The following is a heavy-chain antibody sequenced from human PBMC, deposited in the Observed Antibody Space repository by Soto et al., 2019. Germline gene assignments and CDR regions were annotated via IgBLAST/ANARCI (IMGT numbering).Heavy chain of an antibody. J-gene: IGHJ5*02. Sequence: EVHLVESGGGLVQPGGSLRLSCAASGFIFSDYWMSWVRQAPGKGLEWVANINQDGSEKSYVDSVKGRFTISRDNAKNSLFLQMNSLRAGDPAVYYCARWGSWGQGSLVTVSS. V-gene: IGHV3-7*01. CDR2: INQDGSEK. CDR3: ARWGS. CDR1: GFIFSDYW. D-gene: IGHD3-16*01.